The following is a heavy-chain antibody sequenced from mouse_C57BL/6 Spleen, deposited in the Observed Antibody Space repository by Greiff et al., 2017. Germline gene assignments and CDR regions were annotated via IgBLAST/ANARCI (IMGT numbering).Heavy chain of an antibody. CDR2: IRNKANNHAT. J-gene: IGHJ3*01. CDR1: GFTFSDAW. Sequence: EVMLVESGGGLVQPGGSMKLSCAASGFTFSDAWMDWVRQSPEKGLEWVAEIRNKANNHATYYAESVKGRFTISRDDSKSSVYLQMNSLRAEDTGIYYCTRSYYYGSSPSWFAYWGQGTLVTVSA. D-gene: IGHD1-1*01. CDR3: TRSYYYGSSPSWFAY. V-gene: IGHV6-6*01.